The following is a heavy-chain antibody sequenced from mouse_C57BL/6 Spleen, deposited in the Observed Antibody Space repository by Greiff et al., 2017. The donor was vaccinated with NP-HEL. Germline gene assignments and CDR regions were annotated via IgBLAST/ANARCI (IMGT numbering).Heavy chain of an antibody. CDR1: GYTFTSYW. Sequence: QVQLKQPGAELVKPGASVKLSCKASGYTFTSYWMHWVKQRPGQGLEWIGMIHPNSGSTNYNEKFKSKATLTVDKSSSTAYMQLSSLTSEDSAVYYCARDTVVASDYWGQGTTLTVSS. D-gene: IGHD1-1*01. CDR2: IHPNSGST. V-gene: IGHV1-64*01. J-gene: IGHJ2*01. CDR3: ARDTVVASDY.